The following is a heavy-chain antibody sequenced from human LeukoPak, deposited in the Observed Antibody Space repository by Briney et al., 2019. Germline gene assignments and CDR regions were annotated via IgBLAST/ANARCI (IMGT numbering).Heavy chain of an antibody. Sequence: PSETLSLTRAVYGGSFSGYYWSWIRQPPGKGLEWIGEINHSGSTNYNPSLKSRVTISVDTSKNQFSLKLSSVTAADTAVYYCARGVDTAMVPFDYWGQGTLVTVSS. D-gene: IGHD5-18*01. V-gene: IGHV4-34*01. CDR3: ARGVDTAMVPFDY. CDR2: INHSGST. J-gene: IGHJ4*02. CDR1: GGSFSGYY.